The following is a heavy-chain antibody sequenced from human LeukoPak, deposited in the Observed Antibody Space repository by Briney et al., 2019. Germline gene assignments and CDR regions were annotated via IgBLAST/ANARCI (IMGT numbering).Heavy chain of an antibody. CDR3: ARSASMIVVSTGFDP. D-gene: IGHD3-22*01. J-gene: IGHJ6*02. CDR1: GGSISSYY. Sequence: PSETLSLTCTVSGGSISSYYWSWIRQPPGKGLEWIGYIYYSGSTNYNPSLKSRVTISVDTSKNQFSLKLSSVTAADTAVYYCARSASMIVVSTGFDPWGQGTTVTVSS. CDR2: IYYSGST. V-gene: IGHV4-59*01.